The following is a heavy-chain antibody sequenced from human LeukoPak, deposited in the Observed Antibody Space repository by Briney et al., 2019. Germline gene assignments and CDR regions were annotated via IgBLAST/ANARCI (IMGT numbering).Heavy chain of an antibody. J-gene: IGHJ4*02. Sequence: SETLSLSCTVSGGSISSYFWSWIRQPPGRGLEWIGDIYYSGSTNYNPSLKSRVSISVDTSKNQFSLELNSVTAADTAVYYCARGSVTATSPFAYWGQGTLVTVSS. D-gene: IGHD2-21*02. CDR3: ARGSVTATSPFAY. CDR1: GGSISSYF. CDR2: IYYSGST. V-gene: IGHV4-59*01.